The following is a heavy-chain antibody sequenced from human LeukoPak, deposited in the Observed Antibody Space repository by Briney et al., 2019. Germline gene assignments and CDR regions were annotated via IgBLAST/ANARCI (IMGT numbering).Heavy chain of an antibody. Sequence: PGRSLRLSCTTSGFTFGDYGMSWVRQAPGKGLERVCFIRNKAYGGTTEYAASVKGRITMSRDDSRGIVYLQLNSLKTEDTAVYYCTTTTVTVNRYCFDYWGQGTLVTVSS. J-gene: IGHJ4*02. D-gene: IGHD4-17*01. V-gene: IGHV3-49*04. CDR2: IRNKAYGGTT. CDR1: GFTFGDYG. CDR3: TTTTVTVNRYCFDY.